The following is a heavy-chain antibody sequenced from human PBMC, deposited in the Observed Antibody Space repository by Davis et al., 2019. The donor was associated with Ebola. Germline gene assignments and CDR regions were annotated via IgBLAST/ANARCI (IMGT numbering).Heavy chain of an antibody. CDR3: ARRSYDFWKGFYYYGMDV. Sequence: GESLKISCAASGFTFSSYDMHWVRQATGKGLEWVSAIGTAGDTYYPGSVKGRFTIPRENAKNSLYLQMNSLRAGDTAVYYCARRSYDFWKGFYYYGMDVWGQGTTVTVSS. CDR1: GFTFSSYD. V-gene: IGHV3-13*01. D-gene: IGHD3-3*01. CDR2: IGTAGDT. J-gene: IGHJ6*02.